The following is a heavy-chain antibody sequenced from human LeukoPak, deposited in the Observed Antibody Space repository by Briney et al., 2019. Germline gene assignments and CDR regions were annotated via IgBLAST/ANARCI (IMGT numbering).Heavy chain of an antibody. CDR1: GFTFSSYG. V-gene: IGHV3-30*02. CDR2: IRYDGSNK. D-gene: IGHD4-23*01. J-gene: IGHJ4*02. CDR3: AKEFDYGGNSGYFDY. Sequence: PGGSLRLSCAASGFTFSSYGMHWVRQAPGKGLEWVAFIRYDGSNKYYADSVKGRFTISRDNSKNTLYLQMNSLRAEDTAVYYCAKEFDYGGNSGYFDYWGQGTLVTVSS.